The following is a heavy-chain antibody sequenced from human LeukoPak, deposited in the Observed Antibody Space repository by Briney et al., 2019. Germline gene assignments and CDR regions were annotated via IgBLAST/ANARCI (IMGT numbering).Heavy chain of an antibody. J-gene: IGHJ5*02. V-gene: IGHV1-69*13. Sequence: ASVKVSCKASGGTFSSYAISWVRQAPGQGLEWMGGIIPIFGTANYAQKFQGRVTITADEYTSTAYMELSSLRSEDTAVYYCAGYSYGYGWFDPWGQGTLVTVSS. D-gene: IGHD5-18*01. CDR2: IIPIFGTA. CDR3: AGYSYGYGWFDP. CDR1: GGTFSSYA.